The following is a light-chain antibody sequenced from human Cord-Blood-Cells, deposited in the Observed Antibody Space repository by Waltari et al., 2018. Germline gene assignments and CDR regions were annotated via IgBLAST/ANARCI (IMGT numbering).Light chain of an antibody. CDR2: QDS. J-gene: IGLJ7*01. CDR1: KLGDKY. V-gene: IGLV3-1*01. CDR3: QAWDSSTAV. Sequence: SYELTQPPSVSVSPGQTASITCSGDKLGDKYACWYQQKPGQSPVLVIYQDSKRPSGIPERFSGSNSGNTATLTISGTQAMDGADYYCQAWDSSTAVFVGGTQLTVL.